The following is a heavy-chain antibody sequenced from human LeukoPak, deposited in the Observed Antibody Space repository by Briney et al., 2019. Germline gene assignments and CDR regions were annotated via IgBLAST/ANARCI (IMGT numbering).Heavy chain of an antibody. CDR3: ARVRTGYCSSTSCPRNFDY. Sequence: ALVKVSYKASGYTFTSYGISWVRQAPGQGLEWMGWISAYNGNTNYAQKLQGRVTMTTDTSTSTAYMELRSLRSDDTAVYYCARVRTGYCSSTSCPRNFDYWGQGTLVTVSS. CDR1: GYTFTSYG. D-gene: IGHD2-2*01. CDR2: ISAYNGNT. J-gene: IGHJ4*02. V-gene: IGHV1-18*04.